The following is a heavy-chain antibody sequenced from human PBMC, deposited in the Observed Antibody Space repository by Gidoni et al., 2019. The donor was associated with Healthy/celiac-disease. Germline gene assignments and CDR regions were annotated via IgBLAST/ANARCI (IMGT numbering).Heavy chain of an antibody. Sequence: EVQLVESGGGLVKPGGSLRLSCAASGFTFSSYSMNWVRQAPGKGLEWVSSISSSSSYIYYADSVKGRFTISRDNAKNSLYLQMNSLRAEDTAVYYCARDLLKQLPTTYTGDYWGQGTLVTVSS. CDR1: GFTFSSYS. CDR2: ISSSSSYI. V-gene: IGHV3-21*01. J-gene: IGHJ4*02. CDR3: ARDLLKQLPTTYTGDY. D-gene: IGHD5-18*01.